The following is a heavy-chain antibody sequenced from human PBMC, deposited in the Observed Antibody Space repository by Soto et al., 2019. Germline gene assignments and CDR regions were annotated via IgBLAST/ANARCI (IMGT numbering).Heavy chain of an antibody. CDR2: INHSGST. J-gene: IGHJ4*02. D-gene: IGHD3-10*01. CDR1: GGSFSGYY. CDR3: ARAITIGDAPDKNYFDS. Sequence: ASETLSLTCAVYGGSFSGYYWTWIRQPPGRGLEWIGEINHSGSTNYNPSLKSRVAISVDTSKNQFSLKLRSVTAADTAVYYCARAITIGDAPDKNYFDSWGQGTLVTVS. V-gene: IGHV4-34*01.